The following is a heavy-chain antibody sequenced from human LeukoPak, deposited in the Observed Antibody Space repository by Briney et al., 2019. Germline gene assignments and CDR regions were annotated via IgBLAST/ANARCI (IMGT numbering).Heavy chain of an antibody. V-gene: IGHV3-30-3*01. CDR2: ISYDGSNK. D-gene: IGHD2-15*01. J-gene: IGHJ2*01. CDR3: AREVVVVVAATPSSYWYFDL. CDR1: GFIVSSNY. Sequence: PGGSLRLSCAASGFIVSSNYMSWVRQAPGKGLEWVAVISYDGSNKYYADSVKGRFTISRDNSKNTLYLQMNSLRAEDTAVYYCAREVVVVVAATPSSYWYFDLWGRSTLVTVSS.